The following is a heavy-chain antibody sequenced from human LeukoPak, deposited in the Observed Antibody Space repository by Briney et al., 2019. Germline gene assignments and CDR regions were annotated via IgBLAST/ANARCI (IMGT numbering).Heavy chain of an antibody. Sequence: SETLSLTCTVSGGSISSYYWSWIRQPPGKGLEWIGYIYYSGSTNYNPSLKSRVTISVDTSKNQFSLKLSSVTAADTAVYYCARGSPDGYSSGWYVYYYYYMDVWGKGTTVTVSS. J-gene: IGHJ6*03. V-gene: IGHV4-59*01. CDR1: GGSISSYY. CDR3: ARGSPDGYSSGWYVYYYYYMDV. CDR2: IYYSGST. D-gene: IGHD6-19*01.